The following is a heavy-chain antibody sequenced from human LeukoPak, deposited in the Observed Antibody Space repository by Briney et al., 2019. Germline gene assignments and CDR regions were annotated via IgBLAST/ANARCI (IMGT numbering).Heavy chain of an antibody. CDR2: IYHSGST. CDR1: GGSISSSNW. V-gene: IGHV4-4*02. D-gene: IGHD4-17*01. J-gene: IGHJ4*02. Sequence: PSETLSLTCAVSGGSISSSNWWSWVRQPPGKGLEWIGEIYHSGSTNYNPSLKSRVTISVDKSKNQFSLKLSSVTAADTAMYYCARFYGDYFDVDYWGQGTLVTVSS. CDR3: ARFYGDYFDVDY.